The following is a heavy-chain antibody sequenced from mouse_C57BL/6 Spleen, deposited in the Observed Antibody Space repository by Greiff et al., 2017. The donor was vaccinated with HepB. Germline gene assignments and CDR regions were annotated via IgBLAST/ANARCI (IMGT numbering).Heavy chain of an antibody. CDR1: GYTFTSYW. V-gene: IGHV1-55*01. D-gene: IGHD2-1*01. Sequence: QVQLQQPGAELVKPGASVKMSCKASGYTFTSYWITWVKQRPGQGLEWIGDIYPGSGSTNYNEKFKSKATLTVDTSSSTAYMQLSSLTSEDSAVYYCARIYYGSSGAMDYWGQGTSVTVSS. CDR3: ARIYYGSSGAMDY. CDR2: IYPGSGST. J-gene: IGHJ4*01.